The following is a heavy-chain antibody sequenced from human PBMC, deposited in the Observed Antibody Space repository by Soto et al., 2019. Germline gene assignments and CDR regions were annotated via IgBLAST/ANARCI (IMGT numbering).Heavy chain of an antibody. V-gene: IGHV4-34*01. CDR1: GGSFSGYY. Sequence: SETLSLTCAVYGGSFSGYYWSWIRQPPGKGLEWIGEINHSGSTNYNPSLKSRVTISVDTSKNQFSLKLSSVTAADTAVYYCATAAARPTGRFDYWGQGTLVTVS. CDR3: ATAAARPTGRFDY. J-gene: IGHJ4*02. CDR2: INHSGST. D-gene: IGHD6-6*01.